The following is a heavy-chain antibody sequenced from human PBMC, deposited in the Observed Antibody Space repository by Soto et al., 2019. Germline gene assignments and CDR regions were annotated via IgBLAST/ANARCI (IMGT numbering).Heavy chain of an antibody. D-gene: IGHD3-22*01. CDR2: ISYDGSNK. J-gene: IGHJ4*02. V-gene: IGHV3-30*03. CDR1: GFTFSSYG. Sequence: PGGSLRLSCAASGFTFSSYGMHWVRQAPGKGLEWVAVISYDGSNKYYADSVKGRFTISRDNSKNTLYLQMNSLRAEDTAVYYCSIVVVTLVIYWGQGTLVTVSS. CDR3: SIVVVTLVIY.